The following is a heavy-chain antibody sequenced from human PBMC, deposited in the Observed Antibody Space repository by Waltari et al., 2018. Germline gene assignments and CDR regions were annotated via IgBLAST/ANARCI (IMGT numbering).Heavy chain of an antibody. CDR1: GGTFRSYA. Sequence: QVQLVQSGAEVKKPGSSVKVSCKASGGTFRSYAISWVRPGPGQGLEWMGGIIPIFGTANYAQKFQGRVTITADESTSTAYMELSSLRSEDTAVYYCARGRIAAAGTFYSYYFDYWGQGTLVTVSS. CDR2: IIPIFGTA. CDR3: ARGRIAAAGTFYSYYFDY. V-gene: IGHV1-69*12. J-gene: IGHJ4*02. D-gene: IGHD6-13*01.